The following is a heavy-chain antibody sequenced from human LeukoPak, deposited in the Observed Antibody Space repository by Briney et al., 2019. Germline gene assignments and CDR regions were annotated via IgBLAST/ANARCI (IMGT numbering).Heavy chain of an antibody. Sequence: GGSLRLSCEASGFSFSAYAMTWVRQAPGKGLEWVSGITNSGGRTYYADSVKGRFSISRDNSKNTVYLQLNSLTAEDTAIYYCVSGGDSCYDREDYWGQGTLVTVSS. D-gene: IGHD5-12*01. CDR2: ITNSGGRT. CDR3: VSGGDSCYDREDY. V-gene: IGHV3-23*01. J-gene: IGHJ4*02. CDR1: GFSFSAYA.